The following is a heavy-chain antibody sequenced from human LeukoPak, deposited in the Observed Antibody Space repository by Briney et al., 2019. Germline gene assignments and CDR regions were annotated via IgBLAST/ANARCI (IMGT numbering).Heavy chain of an antibody. J-gene: IGHJ4*02. CDR1: GFTFGDYA. D-gene: IGHD3-22*01. CDR3: TRGDYYDRGYFDY. CDR2: IRSKAYGGTT. Sequence: PGGSLRLSCTASGFTFGDYAVSWFRQAPGKGLEWVGFIRSKAYGGTTEYAASVKGRFTISRDDSKSIAYLQMNSLKTEDTAVYYCTRGDYYDRGYFDYWGQGTLVTVSS. V-gene: IGHV3-49*03.